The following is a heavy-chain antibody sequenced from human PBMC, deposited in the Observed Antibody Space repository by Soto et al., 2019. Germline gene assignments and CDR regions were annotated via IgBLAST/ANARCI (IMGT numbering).Heavy chain of an antibody. CDR1: GGSFSGYY. Sequence: SETLSLTCAVYGGSFSGYYWTWIRQPPGTGLEWIGEINHSGSTNYNPSLKSRVTMSLDTSKNQFSLKLSSVTAADTAVYYCARGEDDFWSGYSAAFDYWGQGTLVTVSS. J-gene: IGHJ4*02. CDR3: ARGEDDFWSGYSAAFDY. V-gene: IGHV4-34*01. D-gene: IGHD3-3*01. CDR2: INHSGST.